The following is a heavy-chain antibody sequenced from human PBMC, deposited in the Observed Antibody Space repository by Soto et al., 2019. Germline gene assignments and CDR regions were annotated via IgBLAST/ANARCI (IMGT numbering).Heavy chain of an antibody. CDR3: AKALGEWDLRSPLDGFDS. D-gene: IGHD3-16*01. J-gene: IGHJ3*02. CDR2: ISYDGSNN. Sequence: EGTMRLSGSASGLAFSSYGMPWVRRDTVKGLEWVAVISYDGSNNYYADSVKGRFTISRDNSKNTLYLQMNSLRAEDTAVYDCAKALGEWDLRSPLDGFDSWGKGTRCSVSS. CDR1: GLAFSSYG. V-gene: IGHV3-30*18.